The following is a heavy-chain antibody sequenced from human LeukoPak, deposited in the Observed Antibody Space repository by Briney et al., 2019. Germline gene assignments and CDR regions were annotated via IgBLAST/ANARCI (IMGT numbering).Heavy chain of an antibody. CDR2: IRYDGSNK. CDR1: GFTFSSYG. V-gene: IGHV3-30*02. J-gene: IGHJ4*02. D-gene: IGHD6-6*01. CDR3: AKEPSIAASLRPKYFDY. Sequence: GGSLRLSCAASGFTFSSYGMHWVRQAPGKGLEWVAFIRYDGSNKYYADSVKGRFTISRDNSKNTLYLQMNSLRAEDTAVYYCAKEPSIAASLRPKYFDYWGQGTLVTVSS.